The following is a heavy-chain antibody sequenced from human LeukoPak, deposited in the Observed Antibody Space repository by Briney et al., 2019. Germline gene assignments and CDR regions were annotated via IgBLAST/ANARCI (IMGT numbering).Heavy chain of an antibody. CDR3: ARDPPRDYDFWSGYFAGYYYYGMDV. D-gene: IGHD3-3*01. Sequence: GGSLRLSCAASGFTFSAYNMIWVRQAPGKGLEWLSYISGSSSAMYYADSVQGRFTISRDNAKNSLYLQMNSLRAEDTAVYYCARDPPRDYDFWSGYFAGYYYYGMDVWGQGTTVTVSS. CDR2: ISGSSSAM. CDR1: GFTFSAYN. V-gene: IGHV3-48*04. J-gene: IGHJ6*02.